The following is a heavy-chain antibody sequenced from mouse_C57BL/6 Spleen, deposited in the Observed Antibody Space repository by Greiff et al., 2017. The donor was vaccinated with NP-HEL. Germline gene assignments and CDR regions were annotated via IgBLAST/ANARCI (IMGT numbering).Heavy chain of an antibody. Sequence: VQLQQSGPELVKPGASVKISRKASGYAFSSSRMNWVKPRPGKGPEWNGRIYSGDGDTYYHGKFKGQATLTADKSSGTAYMQLSSLTSEDSAVYFCARGGTHWYFDVWGTGTTVTVSS. J-gene: IGHJ1*03. CDR1: GYAFSSSR. V-gene: IGHV1-82*01. D-gene: IGHD3-3*01. CDR3: ARGGTHWYFDV. CDR2: IYSGDGDT.